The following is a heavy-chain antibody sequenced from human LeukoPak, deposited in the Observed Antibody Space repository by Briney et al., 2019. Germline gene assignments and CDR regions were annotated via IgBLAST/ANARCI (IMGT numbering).Heavy chain of an antibody. Sequence: PGGSLRLSCAASGFTFTSYGMHWVRQAPGKGLEWVSSISSSSSYIYYADSLKGRFTISRDNAKNSLYLQMNSLRAEDTAVYYCAGDMVGGAFDIWGQGTMVTVSS. D-gene: IGHD2-15*01. CDR2: ISSSSSYI. V-gene: IGHV3-21*01. CDR3: AGDMVGGAFDI. CDR1: GFTFTSYG. J-gene: IGHJ3*02.